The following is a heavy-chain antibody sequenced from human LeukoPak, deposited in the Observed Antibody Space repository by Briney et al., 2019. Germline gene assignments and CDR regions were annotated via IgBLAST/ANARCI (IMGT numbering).Heavy chain of an antibody. CDR1: GFTFSNYW. CDR3: ARSNQADDY. Sequence: GGSLRLSCAASGFTFSNYWMHWVRQVPGKGLVWVSRINTGGSSTTYADSVEGRFTISRDNAKNTLYLQMNSLRAEDTAVYYCARSNQADDYWGQGTLVTVSS. D-gene: IGHD4-11*01. CDR2: INTGGSST. V-gene: IGHV3-74*01. J-gene: IGHJ4*02.